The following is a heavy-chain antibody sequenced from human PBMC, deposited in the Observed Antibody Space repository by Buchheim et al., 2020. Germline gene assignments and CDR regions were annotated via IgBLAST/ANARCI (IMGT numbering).Heavy chain of an antibody. CDR1: GGSISSYY. V-gene: IGHV4-59*01. CDR3: ARKGGTFDY. CDR2: VYYSGST. Sequence: QVQLQESGPGLVKPSETLSLTCTVSGGSISSYYWSWIRQPPGKGLEWIGYVYYSGSTHYKPSLKSRVPISVDTSKNPFSLRLNSVTSADTAVYYCARKGGTFDYWGQGTL. J-gene: IGHJ4*02. D-gene: IGHD3-16*01.